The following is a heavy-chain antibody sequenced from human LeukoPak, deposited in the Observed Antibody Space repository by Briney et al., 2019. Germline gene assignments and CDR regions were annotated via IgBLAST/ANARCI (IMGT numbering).Heavy chain of an antibody. CDR2: IKQDGSEK. J-gene: IGHJ4*02. Sequence: GGSLRLSCAASGFTFSSYWMSWVRQAPGKGLEWVANIKQDGSEKYYVDSVKGRFTISRDNAKNSLYLQMNSLRAEDTAVYYCARASHPLPDPFDYWGQGTLVTVSS. V-gene: IGHV3-7*01. CDR3: ARASHPLPDPFDY. CDR1: GFTFSSYW.